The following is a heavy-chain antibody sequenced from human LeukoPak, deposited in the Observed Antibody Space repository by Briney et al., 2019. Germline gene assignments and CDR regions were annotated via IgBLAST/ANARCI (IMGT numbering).Heavy chain of an antibody. J-gene: IGHJ3*01. CDR2: TGGSGSNP. CDR1: GFTFSTFA. CDR3: GRDPNGDYVGAFEF. Sequence: GGSLRVSCVASGFTFSTFAMTWVRQAPGKGLEWVSSTGGSGSNPNYADSVRGRFTTSRDNSKNTLYLQMNRLTAEDTAVYYCGRDPNGDYVGAFEFWGQGTLVSVS. V-gene: IGHV3-23*01. D-gene: IGHD4-17*01.